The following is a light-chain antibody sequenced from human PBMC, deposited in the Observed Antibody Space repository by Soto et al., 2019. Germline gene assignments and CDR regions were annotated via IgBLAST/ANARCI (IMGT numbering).Light chain of an antibody. J-gene: IGKJ1*01. V-gene: IGKV3-15*01. CDR1: QSVSSN. CDR3: QQYGKT. CDR2: GAS. Sequence: EIVMTQSPATLSVSPGERATLSCRASQSVSSNVAWYQQKPGQAPRLLIYGASTRATGIPARFGGSGSGTEFTLTISSLQAEDVAVYYCQQYGKTFGQGTKVDIK.